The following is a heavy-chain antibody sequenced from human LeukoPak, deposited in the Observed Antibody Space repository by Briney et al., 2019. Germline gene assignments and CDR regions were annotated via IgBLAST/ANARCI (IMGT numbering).Heavy chain of an antibody. V-gene: IGHV4-30-4*01. J-gene: IGHJ5*02. CDR2: IYYSGTT. D-gene: IGHD2-2*01. CDR3: ARGYQLLWGGWFDP. Sequence: SETLSLTCSVSGGSISSGDYFWTWIRQPPGKGLEYIGYIYYSGTTYYNPSLKSRITMSVDMSANQFSLKLSSVIAADTAVYYCARGYQLLWGGWFDPWGQGTLVTVSS. CDR1: GGSISSGDYF.